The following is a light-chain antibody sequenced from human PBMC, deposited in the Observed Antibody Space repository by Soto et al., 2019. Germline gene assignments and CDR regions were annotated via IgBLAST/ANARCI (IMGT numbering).Light chain of an antibody. V-gene: IGKV3-20*01. J-gene: IGKJ3*01. Sequence: ESVLTQSPGTLSLSPGERATLSCRASQSVSSNYLAWYQQKPGQAPRLLIYGASSRATGIPDRFSGSGSGTDFTLTISSLEPEDFAVYYCQQYGSSPLFAFGPGTEVDLK. CDR1: QSVSSNY. CDR3: QQYGSSPLFA. CDR2: GAS.